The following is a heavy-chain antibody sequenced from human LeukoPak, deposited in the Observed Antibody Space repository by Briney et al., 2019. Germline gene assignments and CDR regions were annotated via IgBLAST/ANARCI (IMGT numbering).Heavy chain of an antibody. CDR2: ISSGGGIT. CDR1: GFSFNSYS. J-gene: IGHJ4*02. V-gene: IGHV3-48*02. D-gene: IGHD6-25*01. Sequence: GGCLRLSCAASGFSFNSYSMNWVRQAPGKGLEWLSYISSGGGITYYADSVRGRFTISRDFGENSLYLEMNSLRDEDTAVYYCASSPGRLDYWGPGTLVTVSS. CDR3: ASSPGRLDY.